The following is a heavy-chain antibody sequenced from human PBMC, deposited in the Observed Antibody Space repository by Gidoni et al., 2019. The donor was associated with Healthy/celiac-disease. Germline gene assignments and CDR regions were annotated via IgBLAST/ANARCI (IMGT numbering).Heavy chain of an antibody. CDR2: IKSKTDGGTT. D-gene: IGHD5-12*01. Sequence: EVQLVESGGGLVKPGGSLRLSCAASGFTFSNAWMSWVRQAPGKGLEWVGRIKSKTDGGTTDYAAPVKGRFTISRDDSKNTLYLQMNSLKTEDTAVYYCTTDIVATRYYYYYGMDVWGQGTTVTVSS. J-gene: IGHJ6*02. CDR3: TTDIVATRYYYYYGMDV. CDR1: GFTFSNAW. V-gene: IGHV3-15*01.